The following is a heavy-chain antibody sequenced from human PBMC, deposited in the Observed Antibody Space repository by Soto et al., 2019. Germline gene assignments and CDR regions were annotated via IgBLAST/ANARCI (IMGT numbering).Heavy chain of an antibody. CDR2: IYYSGST. CDR3: ARVGFDWFGWFDP. V-gene: IGHV4-59*01. CDR1: GGSISSYY. J-gene: IGHJ5*02. Sequence: SETLSLTCTVSGGSISSYYWSWIRQPPGKGLEWIGYIYYSGSTNYNPSLKSRVTISVDTSKNQFSLKLSSVTAADTAVYYCARVGFDWFGWFDPWGQGTLVTVSS. D-gene: IGHD3-9*01.